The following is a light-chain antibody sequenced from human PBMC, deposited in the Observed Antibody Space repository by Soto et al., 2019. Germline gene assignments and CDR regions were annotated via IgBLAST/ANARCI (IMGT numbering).Light chain of an antibody. CDR3: QQSYSTLYT. CDR2: AAS. CDR1: QRISSY. Sequence: DIQMTQSPTSLSASVGDRVTITSRAGQRISSYLNWYQQKPGKAPKLLIYAASSSQSGFPSRFSGSGSGTDFTLTISSLQPEDFATYYCQQSYSTLYTFGQGTK. V-gene: IGKV1-39*01. J-gene: IGKJ2*01.